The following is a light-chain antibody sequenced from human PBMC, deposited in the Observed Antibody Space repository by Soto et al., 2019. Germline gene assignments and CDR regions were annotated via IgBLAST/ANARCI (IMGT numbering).Light chain of an antibody. Sequence: QSALTQPASVSGSPGQSITISCTGTSSDVGTYNLVSWYQQHPGKAPKLMIYEGSKRPSGVSNRLSGSKSGHTASLTISGLQAEDEADDYCCSYAGSRTLVFGGGTKLTVL. CDR1: SSDVGTYNL. V-gene: IGLV2-23*01. CDR2: EGS. CDR3: CSYAGSRTLV. J-gene: IGLJ2*01.